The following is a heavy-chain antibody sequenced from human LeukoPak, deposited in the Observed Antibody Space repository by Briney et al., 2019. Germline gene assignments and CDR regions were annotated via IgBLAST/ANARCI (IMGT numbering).Heavy chain of an antibody. Sequence: GGSLRLSCAASGFTFSSYGMSWVRQAPGKGLEWVAFIRYDGSDESYADSVKGRFTISRDNSKNTLYLQMNSLTTDDTAVYYCAIPGDYWGQGTLVTVSS. V-gene: IGHV3-30*02. CDR2: IRYDGSDE. CDR1: GFTFSSYG. J-gene: IGHJ4*02. CDR3: AIPGDY.